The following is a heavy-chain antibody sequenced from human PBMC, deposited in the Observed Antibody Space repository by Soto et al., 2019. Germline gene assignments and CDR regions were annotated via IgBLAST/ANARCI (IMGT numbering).Heavy chain of an antibody. V-gene: IGHV4-59*01. D-gene: IGHD5-12*01. CDR3: VRHAQWIIRAY. CDR2: IYYTGSA. Sequence: LRETLSLNCIVSGGSFGNYYWSWIRQSPGNRLEWIGYIYYTGSANYNPSLRGRVTMSVDTSKNQFSLNLSSVTAADTAVYYCVRHAQWIIRAYWGQGSLVTVSS. CDR1: GGSFGNYY. J-gene: IGHJ4*02.